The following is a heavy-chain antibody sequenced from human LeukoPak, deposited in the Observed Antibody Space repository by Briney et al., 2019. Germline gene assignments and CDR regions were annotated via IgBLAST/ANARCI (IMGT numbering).Heavy chain of an antibody. CDR2: ISGSGDIT. CDR1: GFSFSSYA. J-gene: IGHJ5*02. Sequence: PGGSLRLSCAASGFSFSSYAMSRVRQAPGKGLEWVSGISGSGDITYYADSVKGRFTISRDNSKNTLYLQVNSLRAEDTAIYYCAKGGSATITTGGFDPWGQGTLVTVSS. D-gene: IGHD4-11*01. CDR3: AKGGSATITTGGFDP. V-gene: IGHV3-23*01.